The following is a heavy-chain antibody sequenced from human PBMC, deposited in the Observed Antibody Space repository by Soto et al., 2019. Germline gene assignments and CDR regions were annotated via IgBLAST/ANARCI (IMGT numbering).Heavy chain of an antibody. Sequence: QVQLVQSGAEVKKPGSSVKVSCMASGGTFSSYAISWVRQAPGLGLEWMGGIIPIFGTADYAQKFQGRVTITADESTSTAYMELSSLRSEDTAVYYCATMKGGSQYYYYGLDVWGQGTTVTVSS. J-gene: IGHJ6*02. D-gene: IGHD3-10*01. CDR1: GGTFSSYA. CDR3: ATMKGGSQYYYYGLDV. CDR2: IIPIFGTA. V-gene: IGHV1-69*12.